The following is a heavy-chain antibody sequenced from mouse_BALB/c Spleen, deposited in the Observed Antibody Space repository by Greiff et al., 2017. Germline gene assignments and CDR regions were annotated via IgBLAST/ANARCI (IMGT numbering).Heavy chain of an antibody. Sequence: QVQLQQPGAELVKPGASVKMSCKASGYTFTSYNMHWVKQTPGQGLEWIGAIYPGNGDTSYNQKFKGKATLTADKSSSTAYMQLSSLTSEDSAVYYCARAPYYYGSSYEYFDYWGQGTTLTVSS. CDR1: GYTFTSYN. D-gene: IGHD1-1*01. CDR2: IYPGNGDT. V-gene: IGHV1-12*01. J-gene: IGHJ2*01. CDR3: ARAPYYYGSSYEYFDY.